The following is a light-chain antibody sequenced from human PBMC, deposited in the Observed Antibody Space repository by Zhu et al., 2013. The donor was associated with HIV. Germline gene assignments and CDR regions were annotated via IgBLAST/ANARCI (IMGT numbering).Light chain of an antibody. J-gene: IGKJ3*01. CDR2: GAS. CDR3: HQYGSSPT. Sequence: EIVLTQSPGTLSLSPGERATLSCRASQSVSSSYLAWYQQKPGQAPRLHIYGASSRATGIPDRFSGSGSGTDFTLTISRLEPEDFAVYYCHQYGSSPTFGPGTKVDLK. CDR1: QSVSSSY. V-gene: IGKV3-20*01.